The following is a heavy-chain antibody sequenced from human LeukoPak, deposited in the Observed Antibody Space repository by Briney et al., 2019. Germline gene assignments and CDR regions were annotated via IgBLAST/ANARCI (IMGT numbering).Heavy chain of an antibody. CDR2: IYYSGST. V-gene: IGHV4-31*03. J-gene: IGHJ5*02. Sequence: SETLSLTCTVSGGSISSGGYYWSWIRQHPGKGLEWIGYIYYSGSTYYNPSLKSRVTISVDTSKNQLPLKLSSATAADTAVYYCARDLKDTGWFDPWGQGTLVTVSS. CDR1: GGSISSGGYY. D-gene: IGHD4-17*01. CDR3: ARDLKDTGWFDP.